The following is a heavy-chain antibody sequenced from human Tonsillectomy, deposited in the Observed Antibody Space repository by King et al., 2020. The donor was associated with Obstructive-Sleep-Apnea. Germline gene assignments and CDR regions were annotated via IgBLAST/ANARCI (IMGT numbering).Heavy chain of an antibody. CDR1: GDSVSSHSVA. CDR2: TFYRSRLYN. D-gene: IGHD6-25*01. CDR3: ARDQGSDWDNWFDP. Sequence: VQLQQSGPGLVKPSQTLSLTCAISGDSVSSHSVAWNWIRQSPSRGLEWLGRTFYRSRLYNNYAVFVKGRIAINPDTSKNQFSLQLNSVTPEDTAVYYCARDQGSDWDNWFDPWGQGTLVTVSS. V-gene: IGHV6-1*01. J-gene: IGHJ5*02.